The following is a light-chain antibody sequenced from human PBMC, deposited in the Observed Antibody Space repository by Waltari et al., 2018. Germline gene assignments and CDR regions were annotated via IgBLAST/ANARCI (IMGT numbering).Light chain of an antibody. CDR2: DVT. J-gene: IGLJ1*01. CDR3: SSYTTSSTYV. V-gene: IGLV2-14*03. Sequence: QSALTQPASVSGSPGQSITISCTGTSSDVGGYNFVSWYQQHPGKVPKLIIYDVTNRPLGVSNRFSGSKSGNTASLTISGLQAEDEADYYCSSYTTSSTYVFGTGTKVTVL. CDR1: SSDVGGYNF.